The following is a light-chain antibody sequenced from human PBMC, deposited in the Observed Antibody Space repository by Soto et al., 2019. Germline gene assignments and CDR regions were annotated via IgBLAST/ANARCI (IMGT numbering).Light chain of an antibody. CDR2: AAS. CDR3: QLSDSSLT. J-gene: IGKJ5*01. CDR1: HNNNTY. Sequence: DTQMTQSPSSLSASVGDRVAIKCRASHNNNTYLNWYQQRPGKAPRLLIYAASGVQGGSPSRFSGSGSGTDFTLTIRRLQPEDFATYYRQLSDSSLTFGQGTRLEIK. V-gene: IGKV1-39*01.